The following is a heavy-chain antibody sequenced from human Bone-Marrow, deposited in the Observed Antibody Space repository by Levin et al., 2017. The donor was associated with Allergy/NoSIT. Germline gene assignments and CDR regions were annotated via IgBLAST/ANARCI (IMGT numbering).Heavy chain of an antibody. CDR1: GFTFSSYG. CDR2: ISYDGSNK. CDR3: AKDFQGYDDY. Sequence: GGSLRLSCAASGFTFSSYGMHWVRQAPGKGLEWVAVISYDGSNKYYADSVKGRFTISRDNSKNTLYLQMNSLRAEDTAVYYCAKDFQGYDDYWGQGTLVTVSS. D-gene: IGHD5-12*01. J-gene: IGHJ4*02. V-gene: IGHV3-30*18.